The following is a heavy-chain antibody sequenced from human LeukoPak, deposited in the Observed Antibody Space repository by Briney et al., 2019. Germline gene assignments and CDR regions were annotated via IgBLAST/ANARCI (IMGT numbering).Heavy chain of an antibody. CDR1: GYSISSGYY. CDR2: IYHSGST. J-gene: IGHJ4*02. V-gene: IGHV4-38-2*02. CDR3: ARFRIAARPVVWYFDY. D-gene: IGHD6-6*01. Sequence: SETLSLTCTVSGYSISSGYYWGWIRQPPGKGLEWIGSIYHSGSTYYNPSLKSRVTISVDTSKNQFSLKLSSVTAADTAVYYCARFRIAARPVVWYFDYWGQGTLVTVSS.